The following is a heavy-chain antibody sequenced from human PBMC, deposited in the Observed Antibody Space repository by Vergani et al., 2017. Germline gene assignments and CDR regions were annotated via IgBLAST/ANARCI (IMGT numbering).Heavy chain of an antibody. V-gene: IGHV3-23*01. D-gene: IGHD6-19*01. CDR3: AKVGRSEVAGTFGAFDI. CDR2: LSASDRRT. J-gene: IGHJ3*02. CDR1: GFTFIMHA. Sequence: EVQLLESGGDLVQPGGSLRLSCAASGFTFIMHAMSWVRQAPGKGLEWVSTLSASDRRTHYADSVKGRFTISRDISKNTLFLHMNSLRPEDTAVYYCAKVGRSEVAGTFGAFDIWGQGIMVTVPS.